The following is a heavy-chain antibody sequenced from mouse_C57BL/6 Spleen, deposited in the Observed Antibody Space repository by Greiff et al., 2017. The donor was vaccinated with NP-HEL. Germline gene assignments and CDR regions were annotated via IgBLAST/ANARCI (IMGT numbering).Heavy chain of an antibody. CDR1: GYTFTDYN. CDR3: ASAGYYSSYFDY. CDR2: INPNNGGT. Sequence: EVQLQQSGPELVKPGASVKIPCKASGYTFTDYNMDWVKQSPGQSLEWIGDINPNNGGTIYNQKFKGKATLTVDKSSSTAYMELRSLTSEDTAVYYCASAGYYSSYFDYWGKGTTLTVSS. V-gene: IGHV1-18*01. J-gene: IGHJ2*01. D-gene: IGHD2-5*01.